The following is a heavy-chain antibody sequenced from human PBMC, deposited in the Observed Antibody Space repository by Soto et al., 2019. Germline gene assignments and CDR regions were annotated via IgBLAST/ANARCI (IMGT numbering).Heavy chain of an antibody. CDR1: GFTFSDHY. CDR2: TRNKANSYTT. J-gene: IGHJ4*02. CDR3: ARGGYSNRWDLGY. V-gene: IGHV3-72*01. Sequence: EVQLVESGGGLVQPGGSLRLSCAASGFTFSDHYMDWVRQAPGQGLAWVGRTRNKANSYTTEYAASVKGRFTISRDDSKNSLELQMNILKTKDTAVYYCARGGYSNRWDLGYWFQGTLVTVSS. D-gene: IGHD6-13*01.